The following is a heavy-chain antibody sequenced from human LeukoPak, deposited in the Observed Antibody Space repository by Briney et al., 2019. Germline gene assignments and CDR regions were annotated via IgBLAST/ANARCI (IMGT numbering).Heavy chain of an antibody. CDR2: IIPIFGTA. CDR3: ATDLPIAAAGTGYYYYMDV. J-gene: IGHJ6*03. CDR1: GGTFSNYA. D-gene: IGHD6-13*01. V-gene: IGHV1-69*06. Sequence: SVKVSCKASGGTFSNYAISWVRQAPGQGLEWMGGIIPIFGTANYAQKFRGRVTITADKSTRTAYMELSSLRSEDTAVYYCATDLPIAAAGTGYYYYMDVWGKGTTVTVSS.